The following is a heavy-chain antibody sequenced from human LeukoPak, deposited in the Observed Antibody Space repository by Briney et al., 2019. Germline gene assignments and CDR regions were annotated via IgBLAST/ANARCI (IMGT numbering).Heavy chain of an antibody. Sequence: GGSLRLSCSASWFTFCHYYMRWIRQAPGKGRDGVAYISSSSSYTNYADAVKGRFTISRDNAKHSLYLQINSLRAEDTAVYYCARSDGGWYSTSFDYWGQGTLVTVSS. V-gene: IGHV3-11*06. J-gene: IGHJ4*02. D-gene: IGHD6-19*01. CDR2: ISSSSSYT. CDR3: ARSDGGWYSTSFDY. CDR1: WFTFCHYY.